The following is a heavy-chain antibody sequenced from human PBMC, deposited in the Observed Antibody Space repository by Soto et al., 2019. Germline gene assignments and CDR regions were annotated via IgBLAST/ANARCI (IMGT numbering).Heavy chain of an antibody. V-gene: IGHV4-39*01. CDR1: GASISRHSYY. J-gene: IGHJ5*02. Sequence: SETLSLTCTVSGASISRHSYYWTWILQPPGKGLECIGSSYSSVTTCFNPSLKSRATISVDTSKNQFSLRLTSVTAADTAIYYCTRRYHCNDNYFAPGAPGALVTVSS. CDR2: SYSSVTT. D-gene: IGHD3-9*01. CDR3: TRRYHCNDNYFAP.